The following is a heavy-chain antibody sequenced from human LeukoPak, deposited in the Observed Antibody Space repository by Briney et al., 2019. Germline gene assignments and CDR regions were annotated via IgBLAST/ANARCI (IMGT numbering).Heavy chain of an antibody. CDR1: GYTFTSYA. CDR2: INAGNGNT. Sequence: ASVRVSCTASGYTFTSYAMHWVRQAPGQRLEWMGWINAGNGNTKYSQKFQGRVTITRDTSASTAYMEPSSLRSEDTAVYYCARDLSWTALNAFDIWGQGTMVTVSS. D-gene: IGHD6-13*01. CDR3: ARDLSWTALNAFDI. J-gene: IGHJ3*02. V-gene: IGHV1-3*01.